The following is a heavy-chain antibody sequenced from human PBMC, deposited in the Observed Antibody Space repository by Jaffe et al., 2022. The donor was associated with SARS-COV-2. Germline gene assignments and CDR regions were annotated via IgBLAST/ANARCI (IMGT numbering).Heavy chain of an antibody. D-gene: IGHD1-7*01. Sequence: EVQLLESGGGLVQPGGSLRVSCAASGFTFSSYAMSWVRQAPGKGLEWVSAISGSGGSIYYADSVKGRFTISRDNSKNTLYLQMNSLRAEDTAVYYCAKARRYNWNSDYFDYWGQGTLVTVSS. V-gene: IGHV3-23*01. J-gene: IGHJ4*02. CDR3: AKARRYNWNSDYFDY. CDR1: GFTFSSYA. CDR2: ISGSGGSI.